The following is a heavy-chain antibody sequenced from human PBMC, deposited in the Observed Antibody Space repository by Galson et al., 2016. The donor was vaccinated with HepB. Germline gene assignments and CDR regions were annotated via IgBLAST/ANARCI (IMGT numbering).Heavy chain of an antibody. CDR2: IKQDGSEK. Sequence: SLRLSCAASGFTFSNYWMSWVRQAPGKGLEWVANIKQDGSEKYYVDSVKGRFTISRDNAKNSLYLQMNSLRAEDTAVYYCARGQTWIQLWNWGQGTLVTVSS. D-gene: IGHD5-18*01. CDR3: ARGQTWIQLWN. CDR1: GFTFSNYW. J-gene: IGHJ4*02. V-gene: IGHV3-7*01.